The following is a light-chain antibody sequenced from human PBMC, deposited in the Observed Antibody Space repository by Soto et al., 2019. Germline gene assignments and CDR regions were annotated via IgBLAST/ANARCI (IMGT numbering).Light chain of an antibody. CDR1: SSNIGSNY. J-gene: IGLJ3*02. CDR2: TND. Sequence: QSVLTQPPSASWTPGQRVTISCSGSSSNIGSNYVYWYQQLPGTAPKLLIYTNDQRPSGVPDRFSGSKSGTSASLAISGLRSEDEADYYCAAWDDSLRGWVFGGGTKLTVL. CDR3: AAWDDSLRGWV. V-gene: IGLV1-47*02.